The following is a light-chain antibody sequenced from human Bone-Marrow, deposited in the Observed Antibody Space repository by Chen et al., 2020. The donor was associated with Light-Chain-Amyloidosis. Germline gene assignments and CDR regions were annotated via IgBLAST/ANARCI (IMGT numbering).Light chain of an antibody. CDR3: QQRSNWPRT. CDR2: DAS. J-gene: IGKJ1*01. V-gene: IGKV3-11*01. Sequence: EIVLTQSPATLSLSPGDRVTLSCRARQSVRFSLAWYQQKPGQAPRLLIYDASNRATGSPARFSGRGSMTDFTLTVSSLGPEDFAVYYCQQRSNWPRTFGQGTKVDIK. CDR1: QSVRFS.